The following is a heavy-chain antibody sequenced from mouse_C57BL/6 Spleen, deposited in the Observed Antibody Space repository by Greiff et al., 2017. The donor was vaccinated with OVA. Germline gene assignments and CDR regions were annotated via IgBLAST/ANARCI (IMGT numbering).Heavy chain of an antibody. CDR1: GYSITSGYV. CDR3: ARGGVDYDMDY. V-gene: IGHV3-1*01. Sequence: EVQLVESGPGLVKPSQSLSLTCTVSGYSITSGYVWHCLRPFAGSLLEWLGFIRYSGSHNYTPSLHSRISITHDTSKNQFFLKMNTVTTEDTATYYCARGGVDYDMDYGGQGTSGTVSS. J-gene: IGHJ4*01. D-gene: IGHD1-1*01. CDR2: IRYSGSH.